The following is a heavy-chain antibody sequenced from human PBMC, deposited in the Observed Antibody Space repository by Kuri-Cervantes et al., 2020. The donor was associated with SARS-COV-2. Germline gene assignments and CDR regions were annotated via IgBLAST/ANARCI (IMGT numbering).Heavy chain of an antibody. V-gene: IGHV4-30-4*02. J-gene: IGHJ6*03. Sequence: SETLSLTCTVSGGSISSGDYYWSWIRQPPGKGLEWIGYIYYSGSTYYNPSLKSRVTISVDTSKNQFSLKLSSVTAADTAVYYCARATYSSSFYYYYMDVWGKGTTVTVSS. CDR1: GGSISSGDYY. D-gene: IGHD6-6*01. CDR3: ARATYSSSFYYYYMDV. CDR2: IYYSGST.